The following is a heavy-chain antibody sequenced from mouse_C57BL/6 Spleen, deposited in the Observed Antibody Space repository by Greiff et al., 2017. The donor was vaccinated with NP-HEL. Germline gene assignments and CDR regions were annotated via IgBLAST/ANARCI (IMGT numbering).Heavy chain of an antibody. CDR3: TTLYYGRAMDY. Sequence: VQLQQSGAELVRPGASVKLSCTASGFNIKDDYMHWVKQRPEQGLEWIGWIDPENGDTEYASKFQGKATITADTSSNTAYLQLSSLTSEDTAVYYCTTLYYGRAMDYWGQGTSVTVSS. CDR2: IDPENGDT. J-gene: IGHJ4*01. V-gene: IGHV14-4*01. CDR1: GFNIKDDY. D-gene: IGHD2-1*01.